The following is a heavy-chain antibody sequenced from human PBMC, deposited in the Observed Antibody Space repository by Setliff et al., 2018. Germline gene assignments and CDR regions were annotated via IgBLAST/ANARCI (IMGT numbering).Heavy chain of an antibody. CDR3: ARGQTVGPNSGKDY. J-gene: IGHJ4*02. V-gene: IGHV1-3*01. Sequence: KASGYTFTAYDIHWMRQAPGQSLEWMGWINGVNGNTKYSQNFQGRVTFTSDTSANTAFMELSSLRSEDSSMYYCARGQTVGPNSGKDYWGQGTLVTVSS. CDR2: INGVNGNT. CDR1: GYTFTAYD. D-gene: IGHD1-26*01.